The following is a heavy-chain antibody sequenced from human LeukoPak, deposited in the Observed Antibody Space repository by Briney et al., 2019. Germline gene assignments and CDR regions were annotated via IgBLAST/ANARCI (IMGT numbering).Heavy chain of an antibody. CDR1: AFTFSSFG. D-gene: IGHD5-18*01. J-gene: IGHJ4*02. CDR3: ARGSGVQVWSSLDY. V-gene: IGHV3-21*01. CDR2: ISSSGSYI. Sequence: GGSLRLSCAASAFTFSSFGMSWVRQAPGKGLEWVSSISSSGSYIYYADSVKGRFTIPRDNAKNSLYLQMNSLRVEDTAVYYCARGSGVQVWSSLDYWGQGTLVTVSS.